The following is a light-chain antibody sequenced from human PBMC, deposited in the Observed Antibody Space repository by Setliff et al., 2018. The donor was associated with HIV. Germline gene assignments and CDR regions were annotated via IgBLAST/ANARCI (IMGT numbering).Light chain of an antibody. CDR2: GNI. Sequence: QSVLTQPPSVSGAPGQRVTISCTGSSSNIGAAYDVHWYRQFPGTAPKLLIYGNINRPSGVPDRFSGSKSGTSGSLTITGLQAEDEADYYCQSYDSSLSANVFGTGTKGTV. J-gene: IGLJ1*01. V-gene: IGLV1-40*01. CDR1: SSNIGAAYD. CDR3: QSYDSSLSANV.